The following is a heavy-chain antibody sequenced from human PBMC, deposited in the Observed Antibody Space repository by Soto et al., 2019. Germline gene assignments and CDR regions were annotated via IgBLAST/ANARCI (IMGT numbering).Heavy chain of an antibody. V-gene: IGHV4-61*01. CDR3: ARGGGRTIVGVDRGMDV. CDR1: GGSVRCGSYY. CDR2: IYYSGST. J-gene: IGHJ6*02. D-gene: IGHD3-3*01. Sequence: SETLSLTCTVSGGSVRCGSYYWSWIRQPPGKGLEWIGYIYYSGSTTYNPSLTSRVTISVDTSKNQFSLKLSSVTAADTAVYYCARGGGRTIVGVDRGMDVWGQGTTVTVSS.